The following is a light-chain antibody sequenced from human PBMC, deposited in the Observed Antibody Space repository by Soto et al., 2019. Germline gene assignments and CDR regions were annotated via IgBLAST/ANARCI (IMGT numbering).Light chain of an antibody. CDR2: DSS. J-gene: IGKJ1*01. Sequence: EIVLTQSPATLSLSPGERATLSCRASQSLSSNFLAWYQQKPGQPPRLLIYDSSTRATGFPDRFSGSGSGTDFTLTIIRLEPEDFATYYCQHYNSYSEAFGQGTKVELK. CDR3: QHYNSYSEA. CDR1: QSLSSNF. V-gene: IGKV3D-20*02.